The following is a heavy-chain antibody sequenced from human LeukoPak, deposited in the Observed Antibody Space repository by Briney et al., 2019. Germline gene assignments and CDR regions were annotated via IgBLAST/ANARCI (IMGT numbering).Heavy chain of an antibody. Sequence: PGGSLRLSCAASGFTFSSYSMNWVRQAPGKGLEWVSSISSSSSYIYYADSVKGRFTISRDNAKNSLYLQMNSLRAEDTALYYCTRGFRDPPYYYYYYMDVWGKGTTVTISS. CDR2: ISSSSSYI. CDR3: TRGFRDPPYYYYYYMDV. CDR1: GFTFSSYS. V-gene: IGHV3-21*04. D-gene: IGHD5-24*01. J-gene: IGHJ6*03.